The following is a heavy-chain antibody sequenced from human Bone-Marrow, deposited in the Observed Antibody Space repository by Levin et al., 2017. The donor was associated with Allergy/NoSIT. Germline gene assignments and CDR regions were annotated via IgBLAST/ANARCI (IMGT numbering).Heavy chain of an antibody. D-gene: IGHD3-3*01. CDR2: IKQDGSEA. CDR1: GFTFTRYW. V-gene: IGHV3-7*01. CDR3: ARNLHYSFWSGYLY. Sequence: GGSLRLSCEASGFTFTRYWMTWVRQAPGKGLEWVANIKQDGSEAHYVDSVKGRFTISRDNAKESVFLQMSSLRAEDTGIYYCARNLHYSFWSGYLYWGQGARITVSS. J-gene: IGHJ4*02.